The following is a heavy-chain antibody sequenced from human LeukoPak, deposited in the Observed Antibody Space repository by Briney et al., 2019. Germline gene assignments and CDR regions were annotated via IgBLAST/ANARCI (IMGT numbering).Heavy chain of an antibody. Sequence: GGSLRLSCAASGFTFSSYSMNWVRQAPGKGLEWVSSISSSSSYIYYADSVKGRFTISGDNAKNSLYLQMNSLRAEDTAVYYCARSETTVTPFDPWGQGTLVTVSS. CDR1: GFTFSSYS. J-gene: IGHJ5*02. CDR3: ARSETTVTPFDP. V-gene: IGHV3-21*01. CDR2: ISSSSSYI. D-gene: IGHD4-17*01.